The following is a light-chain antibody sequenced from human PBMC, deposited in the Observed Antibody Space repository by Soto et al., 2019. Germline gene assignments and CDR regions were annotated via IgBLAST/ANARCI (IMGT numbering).Light chain of an antibody. V-gene: IGKV3-11*01. CDR3: QQHSIWPLT. CDR1: QSVSSY. CDR2: DAS. J-gene: IGKJ5*01. Sequence: IVLKQSACTLSLNQGERATLSCRASQSVSSYLAWYQQKPGQAPRLLIYDASTRATGIPARFSGSGSGTDFSLTISSLEPEDFAVYYCQQHSIWPLTFGLGTRLE.